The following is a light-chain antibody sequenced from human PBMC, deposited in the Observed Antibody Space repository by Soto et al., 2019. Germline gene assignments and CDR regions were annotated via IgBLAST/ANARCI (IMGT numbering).Light chain of an antibody. Sequence: EIVLTQSPGTLSLSPGERATLSCRASQSVSSSYLAWYQQKPGQAPRLLIYGASSRATRIPDRFSGSGSGTDFTLTISRLEPEDFAVYYCQQYGSSSLTFGGGTKVDIK. CDR3: QQYGSSSLT. CDR2: GAS. J-gene: IGKJ4*01. V-gene: IGKV3-20*01. CDR1: QSVSSSY.